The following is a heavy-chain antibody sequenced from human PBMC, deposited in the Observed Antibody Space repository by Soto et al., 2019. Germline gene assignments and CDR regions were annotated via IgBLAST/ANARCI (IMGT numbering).Heavy chain of an antibody. CDR1: GFSLSTSEVG. J-gene: IGHJ4*02. V-gene: IGHV2-5*02. CDR3: AHRGVTANPFDY. D-gene: IGHD2-21*02. Sequence: QITLKESGPPLVKPTQTLTLTCTFSGFSLSTSEVGVGWTRQPPGKALEWLALIYWDDDKRYSPSLKSRPTITKDTSKTQVILTMTNMDPVDTATYYCAHRGVTANPFDYWGQGTLVIVSA. CDR2: IYWDDDK.